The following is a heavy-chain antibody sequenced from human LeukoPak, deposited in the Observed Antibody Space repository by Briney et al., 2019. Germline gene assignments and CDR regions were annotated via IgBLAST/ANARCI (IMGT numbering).Heavy chain of an antibody. CDR2: TYYRSKWYN. CDR1: GDSVSSNSAA. D-gene: IGHD5-18*01. V-gene: IGHV6-1*01. Sequence: SQTLSLTCAISGDSVSSNSAAWNWIRQSPSRGLEWLGRTYYRSKWYNDYAVSVKSRITINPDTSKNQFPLQLNSVTPEDTAVYYCARARGYSYGFGLDTYYFDYWGQGTLVTVSS. J-gene: IGHJ4*02. CDR3: ARARGYSYGFGLDTYYFDY.